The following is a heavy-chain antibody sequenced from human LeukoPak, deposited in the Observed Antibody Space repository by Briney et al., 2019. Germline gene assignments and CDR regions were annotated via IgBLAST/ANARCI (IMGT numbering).Heavy chain of an antibody. J-gene: IGHJ4*02. D-gene: IGHD1-26*01. V-gene: IGHV3-74*01. CDR1: GFTLSSYW. CDR2: VNSDSDGSST. Sequence: GGSLRLSCAASGFTLSSYWMHWVRQAPGKGLWWVSRVNSDSDGSSTTYADSVKGRFTISRDNAKNTLYLQMNSLRAEDTAVYYCARGGPSGNYFDFWGQGTLVTVSS. CDR3: ARGGPSGNYFDF.